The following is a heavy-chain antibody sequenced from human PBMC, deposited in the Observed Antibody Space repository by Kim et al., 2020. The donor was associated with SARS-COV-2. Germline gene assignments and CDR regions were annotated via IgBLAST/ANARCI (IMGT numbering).Heavy chain of an antibody. V-gene: IGHV4-61*08. CDR3: AREGAVPGRRDFDY. CDR1: GGSVSSVGSY. D-gene: IGHD6-19*01. Sequence: SETLSLTCTVSGGSVSSVGSYWNWIRQPPGKGLEWIGHIFYSGSTNYNPSLKSRVTISVDTSKNQFSLKLSSVTAADTAVYYCAREGAVPGRRDFDYWGQGTLVTVSS. J-gene: IGHJ4*02. CDR2: IFYSGST.